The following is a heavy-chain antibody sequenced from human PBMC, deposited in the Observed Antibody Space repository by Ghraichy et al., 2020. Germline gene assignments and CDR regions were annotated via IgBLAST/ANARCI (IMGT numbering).Heavy chain of an antibody. J-gene: IGHJ4*02. V-gene: IGHV4-59*01. CDR3: ARYSYGLTSNFDY. D-gene: IGHD5-18*01. CDR2: MYYSGSA. CDR1: GGSISGYH. Sequence: GSLRLSCTVSGGSISGYHWSWIRQAPGKGLECIAYMYYSGSANYNPSLKSRVTMSVDTSKNQFSLNLSFMTAADTAVYYCARYSYGLTSNFDYWGQGTLVTVSS.